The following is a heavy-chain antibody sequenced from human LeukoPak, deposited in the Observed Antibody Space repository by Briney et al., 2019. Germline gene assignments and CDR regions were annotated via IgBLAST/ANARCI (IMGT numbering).Heavy chain of an antibody. Sequence: GGSLRLSCAASGFTFSSYSMNWVRQAPGKGLEWVSYVSSSTSTIYYADSVKGRFTISRDNAKNSLFLQMNSLRAEDTAVYYCAREAIPMIVPNRAFDIWGQGTMVTVSS. CDR1: GFTFSSYS. D-gene: IGHD3-22*01. J-gene: IGHJ3*02. V-gene: IGHV3-48*01. CDR3: AREAIPMIVPNRAFDI. CDR2: VSSSTSTI.